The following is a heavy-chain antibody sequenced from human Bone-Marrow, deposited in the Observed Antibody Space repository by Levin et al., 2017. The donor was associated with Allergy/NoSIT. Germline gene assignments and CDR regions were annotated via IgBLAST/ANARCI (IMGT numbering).Heavy chain of an antibody. J-gene: IGHJ3*02. V-gene: IGHV1-2*02. CDR1: GYTFTGYY. CDR2: INPNSGGT. D-gene: IGHD5-18*01. CDR3: ARPRDVVDTAMVVNAFDI. Sequence: GESLKISCKASGYTFTGYYMHWVRQAPGQGLEWMGWINPNSGGTNYAQKFQGRVTMTRDTSISTAYMELSRLRSDDTAVYYCARPRDVVDTAMVVNAFDIWGQGTMVTVSS.